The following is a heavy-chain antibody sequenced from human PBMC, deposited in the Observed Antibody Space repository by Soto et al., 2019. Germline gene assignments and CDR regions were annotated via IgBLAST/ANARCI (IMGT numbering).Heavy chain of an antibody. J-gene: IGHJ3*01. D-gene: IGHD2-15*01. CDR2: ILWDGTSK. CDR1: GFPFSDFA. V-gene: IGHV3-30-3*01. CDR3: ARGGGRQISAAFGV. Sequence: QVQLVESGGGVVQPGRSLRLSCAASGFPFSDFAMHWVRQAPGKGLEWVAAILWDGTSKYYADSVKGRVTISRDTSTNTLYAQMDSLSAADTAVYHCARGGGRQISAAFGVWGPGTRVTVSS.